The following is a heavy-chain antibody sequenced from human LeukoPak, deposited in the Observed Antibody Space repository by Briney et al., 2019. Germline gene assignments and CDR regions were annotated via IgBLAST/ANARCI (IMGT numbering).Heavy chain of an antibody. V-gene: IGHV3-48*03. D-gene: IGHD3-22*01. J-gene: IGHJ3*02. CDR1: GFTFSSYE. CDR3: ARESSGGYYFDVFDM. Sequence: PGGSLRLPCAASGFTFSSYEIHWVRQAPGKGLEWVSYISSSGSTMYYADSVKGRFTISRDNAKKSVYLQMNSLRAEDTAFYYCARESSGGYYFDVFDMWGQGTMVTVSS. CDR2: ISSSGSTM.